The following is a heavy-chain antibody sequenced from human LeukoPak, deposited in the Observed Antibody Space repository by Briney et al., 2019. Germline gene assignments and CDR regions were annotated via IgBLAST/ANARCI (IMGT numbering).Heavy chain of an antibody. V-gene: IGHV3-23*01. J-gene: IGHJ4*02. D-gene: IGHD1-26*01. CDR1: GFTFNSFG. Sequence: GGSLRLSCTASGFTFNSFGMTWVRQAPGKGPEWVASLNSNGGGTYYADSVKGRFTISRDNSNNVLYLQMNNLKVEDTAVYYCAKATYSGSFPYLDYWGQGTLVAVSS. CDR3: AKATYSGSFPYLDY. CDR2: LNSNGGGT.